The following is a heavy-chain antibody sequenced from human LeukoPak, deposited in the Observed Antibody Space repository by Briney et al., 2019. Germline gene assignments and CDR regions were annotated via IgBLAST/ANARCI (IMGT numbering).Heavy chain of an antibody. CDR2: INPRGGST. CDR1: GYTFTSYY. Sequence: ASVKVSCKASGYTFTSYYMHWVRQAPGQGLEWMGIINPRGGSTSYAQKFQGRVTMTRDTSISTAYMELSRLRSDDTAVYYCAIGYCSGGSCLNYYYGMDVWGQGTTVTVSS. D-gene: IGHD2-15*01. V-gene: IGHV1-46*01. CDR3: AIGYCSGGSCLNYYYGMDV. J-gene: IGHJ6*02.